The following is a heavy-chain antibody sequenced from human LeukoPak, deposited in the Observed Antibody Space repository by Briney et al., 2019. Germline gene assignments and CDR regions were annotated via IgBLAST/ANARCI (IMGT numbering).Heavy chain of an antibody. CDR3: ARLRVADSTTY. V-gene: IGHV1-46*03. J-gene: IGHJ4*02. CDR2: IHSGGGST. Sequence: ASVKVSCKASGYTFTSFYLHWVRQAPGQGLEWMGMIHSGGGSTTHAQKFQGRVSMTRDTSTSTVYMELSSLTSEDTAMYYCARLRVADSTTYWGQGTLVTVSS. CDR1: GYTFTSFY. D-gene: IGHD6-19*01.